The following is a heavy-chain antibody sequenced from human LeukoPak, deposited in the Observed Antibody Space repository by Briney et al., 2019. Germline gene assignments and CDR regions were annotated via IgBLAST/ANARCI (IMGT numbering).Heavy chain of an antibody. CDR3: ASAPGGSGSYLHWFDP. D-gene: IGHD3-10*01. V-gene: IGHV4-34*01. J-gene: IGHJ5*02. CDR1: GGSFSGYY. CDR2: INHSGST. Sequence: SETLSLTCAVYGGSFSGYYWSWIRQPPGKGLEWIGEINHSGSTNYSPSLKSRVTISVDTSKNQFSLKLGSVTAADTAVYYCASAPGGSGSYLHWFDPWGQGTLVTVSS.